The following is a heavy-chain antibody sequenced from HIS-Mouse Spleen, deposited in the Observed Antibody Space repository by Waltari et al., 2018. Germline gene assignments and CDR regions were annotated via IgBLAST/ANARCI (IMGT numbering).Heavy chain of an antibody. CDR1: GLPFEDYT. J-gene: IGHJ4*02. D-gene: IGHD2-8*01. Sequence: EVQLVESGGVVVQPGGSLRLSCAASGLPFEDYTMHWVRQAPGKGLEWVSLISWDGGSTYYADSVKGRFTISRDNSKNSLYLQMNSLRTEDTALYYCAKAKGLLMVYDYWGQGTLVTVSS. CDR3: AKAKGLLMVYDY. CDR2: ISWDGGST. V-gene: IGHV3-43*01.